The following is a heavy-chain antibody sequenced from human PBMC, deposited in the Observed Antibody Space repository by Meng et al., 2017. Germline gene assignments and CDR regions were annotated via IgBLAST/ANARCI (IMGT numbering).Heavy chain of an antibody. CDR2: ISSSGSTI. J-gene: IGHJ4*02. CDR3: ARVEWGDGSNP. V-gene: IGHV3-48*03. D-gene: IGHD5-24*01. Sequence: GGSLRLSCAASGFTFSSYEMNWVRQAPGKGLEWVSYISSSGSTIYYADSVKGRFTISRDNAKNSLYLQMNSLRAEDTAVYYCARVEWGDGSNPWGQGTLVTVSS. CDR1: GFTFSSYE.